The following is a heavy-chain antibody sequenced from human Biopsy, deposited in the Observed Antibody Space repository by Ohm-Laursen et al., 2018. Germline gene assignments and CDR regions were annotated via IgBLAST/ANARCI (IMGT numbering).Heavy chain of an antibody. CDR1: GLIFSGYY. CDR2: ISARDGVV. V-gene: IGHV3-11*01. CDR3: ARGKYKDFSTGLPRPYHYTLDF. J-gene: IGHJ6*02. Sequence: GSLRLSCSASGLIFSGYYMSWIRQAPGKGLEWIAYISARDGVVYYADSVKGRFTISRDNTNNSLYLQMTSLRPEDTAVFYCARGKYKDFSTGLPRPYHYTLDFWGPGTTVTVSS. D-gene: IGHD3-22*01.